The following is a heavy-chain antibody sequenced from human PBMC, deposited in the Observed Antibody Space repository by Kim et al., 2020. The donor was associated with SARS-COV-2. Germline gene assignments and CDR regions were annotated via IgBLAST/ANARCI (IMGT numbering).Heavy chain of an antibody. V-gene: IGHV4-34*01. CDR1: GGSFSGYY. J-gene: IGHJ4*02. D-gene: IGHD3-10*01. CDR3: ARGHRARYYGSGKHYFDY. Sequence: SETLSLTCAVYGGSFSGYYWSWIRQPPGKGLEWIGEINHSGSTNYNPSLKSRVTISVDTSKNQFSLKLSSVTAADTAVYYCARGHRARYYGSGKHYFDYWGQGTLVTVSS. CDR2: INHSGST.